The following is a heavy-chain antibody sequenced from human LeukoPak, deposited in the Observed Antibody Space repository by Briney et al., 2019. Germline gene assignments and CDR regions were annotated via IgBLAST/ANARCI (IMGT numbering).Heavy chain of an antibody. CDR3: ARLREYSCGSVDH. J-gene: IGHJ4*02. Sequence: SETLSLTCTASGGSISSSGYYWGWIRQPPGKGLEWIGSIYYSGSTYYNPSLKSRVTISVDTSKNQFSQKLSSVTAADTAVYYCARLREYSCGSVDHWGQGTLVTGSS. D-gene: IGHD5-18*01. V-gene: IGHV4-39*01. CDR2: IYYSGST. CDR1: GGSISSSGYY.